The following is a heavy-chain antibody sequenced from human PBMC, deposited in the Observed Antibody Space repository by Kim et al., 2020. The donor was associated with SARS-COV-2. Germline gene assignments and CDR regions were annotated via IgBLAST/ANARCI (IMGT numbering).Heavy chain of an antibody. CDR3: ARDRNSGSMDYYYGVDV. D-gene: IGHD1-26*01. V-gene: IGHV3-30*03. CDR1: GFKFGFYG. CDR2: MAYDGSNR. J-gene: IGHJ6*02. Sequence: GGSLRLSCVASGFKFGFYGMHWVRQAPGKGLEWVAVMAYDGSNRFYGESVRGRFTISRDNSENILYLQMDSLRVDDTAVYYCARDRNSGSMDYYYGVDVWGLGTKVTVSS.